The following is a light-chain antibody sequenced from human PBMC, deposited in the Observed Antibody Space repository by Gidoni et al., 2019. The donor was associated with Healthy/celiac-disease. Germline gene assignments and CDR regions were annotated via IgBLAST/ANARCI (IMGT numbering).Light chain of an antibody. CDR1: QGISSY. Sequence: DIQLTQSPSFLSASVGYRGTITSRASQGISSYLAWSQQKPGKAPKLLIYAASSLQSGCPSMFIGSGSGTEFTLTIISLQPEDFACYYCQQLKIYLYSFGQGTKLEIK. V-gene: IGKV1-9*01. CDR2: AAS. CDR3: QQLKIYLYS. J-gene: IGKJ2*03.